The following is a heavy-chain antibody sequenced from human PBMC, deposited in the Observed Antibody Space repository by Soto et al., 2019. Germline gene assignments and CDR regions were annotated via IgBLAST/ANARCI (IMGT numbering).Heavy chain of an antibody. J-gene: IGHJ6*02. CDR3: ARDVPEEYYYGSGSYYNGADYYYGMDV. D-gene: IGHD3-10*01. Sequence: QVQLVQSGAEVKKPGASVKVSCKASGYTFTSYGISWVRQAPGQGLEWMGWISAYNGNTNYAQKLQGRVTMTTDTSTSTAYMELRGLRSDDTAVYYCARDVPEEYYYGSGSYYNGADYYYGMDVWGQGTTVTVSS. CDR2: ISAYNGNT. CDR1: GYTFTSYG. V-gene: IGHV1-18*04.